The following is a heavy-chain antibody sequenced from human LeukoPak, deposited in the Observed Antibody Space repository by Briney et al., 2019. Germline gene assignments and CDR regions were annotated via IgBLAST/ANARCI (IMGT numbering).Heavy chain of an antibody. CDR1: GFTVSSNS. D-gene: IGHD4/OR15-4a*01. Sequence: GGSLRLSCTVSGFTVSSNSMSWVRQAPGKGLEWVSFIYSDNTHYSDSVKGRFTISRDDSKNTLYLQMNSLRAEDTAVYYCARRAGAYSHPYDYWGQGTLVTVS. V-gene: IGHV3-53*01. CDR3: ARRAGAYSHPYDY. CDR2: IYSDNT. J-gene: IGHJ4*02.